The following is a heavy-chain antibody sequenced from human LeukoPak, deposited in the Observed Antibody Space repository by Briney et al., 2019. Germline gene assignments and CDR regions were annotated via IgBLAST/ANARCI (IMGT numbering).Heavy chain of an antibody. V-gene: IGHV1-46*01. D-gene: IGHD5-24*01. CDR2: INPSGGST. CDR3: ARGVLEMATIPLFVY. CDR1: GYTFTGYY. Sequence: ASVKVSCKASGYTFTGYYMHWVRQAPGQGLEWMGIINPSGGSTSYAQKFQGRVTMTRDTSTSTVYMELSSLRSEDTAVYYCARGVLEMATIPLFVYWGQGTLVTVSS. J-gene: IGHJ4*02.